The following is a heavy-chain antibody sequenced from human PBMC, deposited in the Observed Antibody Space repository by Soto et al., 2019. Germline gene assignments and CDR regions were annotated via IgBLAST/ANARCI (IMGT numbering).Heavy chain of an antibody. CDR3: AREVVVVEPMYYYYGMDV. CDR2: ISAYNGNT. CDR1: GYTFTSCG. D-gene: IGHD2-15*01. J-gene: IGHJ6*02. V-gene: IGHV1-18*01. Sequence: ASVKVSCKASGYTFTSCGISWVRQAPGQGLEWMGWISAYNGNTNYAQKLQGRVTMTTDTSTSTAYMELRSLRSDDTAVYYCAREVVVVEPMYYYYGMDVWGQGTTVTSP.